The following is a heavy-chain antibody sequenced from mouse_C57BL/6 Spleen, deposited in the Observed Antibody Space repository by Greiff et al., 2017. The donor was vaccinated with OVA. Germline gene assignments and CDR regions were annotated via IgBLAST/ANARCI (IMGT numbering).Heavy chain of an antibody. V-gene: IGHV1-15*01. CDR1: GYTFTDYE. CDR2: IDPETGGT. J-gene: IGHJ4*01. CDR3: TRTTTVVARGAMDY. Sequence: VQLQQPGAELVRPGASVTLSCKASGYTFTDYEMHWVKQTPVHGLEWIGAIDPETGGTAYNQKFKGKAILTADKSSSTAYMELRSLTSEDSAVYYCTRTTTVVARGAMDYWGQGTSVTVSS. D-gene: IGHD1-1*01.